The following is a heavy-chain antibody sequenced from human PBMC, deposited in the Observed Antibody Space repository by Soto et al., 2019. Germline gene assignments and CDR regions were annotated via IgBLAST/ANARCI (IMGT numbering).Heavy chain of an antibody. Sequence: PGGSLRLSCTASGFTFSSHAMSWVRQAPGKGLEWVSSIGGNGGRTYNADSVKGRFTISRDNSKNTLYLQMKSLRAEDTAVYYCARPSFYYDSSGYYGFDYWGPGTLVTVSS. J-gene: IGHJ4*02. D-gene: IGHD3-22*01. CDR3: ARPSFYYDSSGYYGFDY. V-gene: IGHV3-23*01. CDR1: GFTFSSHA. CDR2: IGGNGGRT.